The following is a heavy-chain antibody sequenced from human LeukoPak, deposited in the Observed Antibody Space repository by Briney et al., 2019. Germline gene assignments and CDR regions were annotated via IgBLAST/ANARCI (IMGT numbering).Heavy chain of an antibody. J-gene: IGHJ4*02. CDR3: AKDPQDFYGSSGYRPERY. D-gene: IGHD3-22*01. CDR2: ISYDGADK. V-gene: IGHV3-30*18. CDR1: GFNFRSYG. Sequence: GGSLRLSCAASGFNFRSYGMQWVRQAPGKGLEWVTLISYDGADKYYAASVRGRFTISRDNSKNTVYLQMNSLRPEDTGVYYCAKDPQDFYGSSGYRPERYWGQGTLVTVSS.